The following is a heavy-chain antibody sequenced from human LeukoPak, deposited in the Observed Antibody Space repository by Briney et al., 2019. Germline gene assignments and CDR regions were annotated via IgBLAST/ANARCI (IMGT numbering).Heavy chain of an antibody. Sequence: GASVKASCKASGYTFTGYYMHWVRQAPGQGLEWMGWINPNSGGTNYAQKFQGRVTMTRDTSISTAYMELSRLRSDDTAVYYCARDVVGSSWYTSYYYYMDVWGKGTTVTVSS. J-gene: IGHJ6*03. V-gene: IGHV1-2*02. CDR2: INPNSGGT. CDR1: GYTFTGYY. CDR3: ARDVVGSSWYTSYYYYMDV. D-gene: IGHD6-13*01.